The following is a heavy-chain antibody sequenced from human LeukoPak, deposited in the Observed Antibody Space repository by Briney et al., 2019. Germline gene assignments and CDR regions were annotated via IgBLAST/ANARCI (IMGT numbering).Heavy chain of an antibody. V-gene: IGHV3-23*01. J-gene: IGHJ4*02. CDR2: ISGSGGST. CDR3: AKEGNDYYDSSGYYPIDS. D-gene: IGHD3-22*01. Sequence: SGGSLRLSCAASGFTFSSYAMSWVRQAPGKGLEWVSAISGSGGSTYYADSVKGRFTISRDNSQNTLYLQMNSLRAEDTAVYYCAKEGNDYYDSSGYYPIDSWGQGTLVTVSS. CDR1: GFTFSSYA.